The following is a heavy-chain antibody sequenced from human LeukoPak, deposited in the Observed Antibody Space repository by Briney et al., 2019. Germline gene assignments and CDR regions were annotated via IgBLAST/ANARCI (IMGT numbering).Heavy chain of an antibody. CDR3: ARQLVPARSNWFDP. Sequence: SETLSLTCAVSGYSISSGYYWGWIRQPPGKGLEWIGSIYHSGSTYYNPSLKSRVTISVDTSKNQFSLKLSSVTAADTAVYYCARQLVPARSNWFDPWGQETLVTVSS. D-gene: IGHD6-13*01. CDR1: GYSISSGYY. J-gene: IGHJ5*02. V-gene: IGHV4-38-2*01. CDR2: IYHSGST.